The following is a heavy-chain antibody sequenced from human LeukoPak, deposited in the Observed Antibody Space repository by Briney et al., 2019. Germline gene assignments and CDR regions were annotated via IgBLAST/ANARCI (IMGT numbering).Heavy chain of an antibody. CDR3: AKDPSTLTLTDDY. CDR2: ISGSGGST. J-gene: IGHJ4*02. Sequence: PGGSLRLSCATSGFTFMNYAMSWVRQAPGKGLEWVSGISGSGGSTYYADSLKGRFTISRDNSKNTLYVQMNSLRAEDTAVYYCAKDPSTLTLTDDYWGPGTLVTVSS. CDR1: GFTFMNYA. V-gene: IGHV3-23*01.